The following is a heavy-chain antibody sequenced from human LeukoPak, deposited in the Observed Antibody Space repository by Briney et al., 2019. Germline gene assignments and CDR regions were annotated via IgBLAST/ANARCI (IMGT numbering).Heavy chain of an antibody. CDR1: GFTFSNYW. CDR2: IYSDGSSL. D-gene: IGHD1-26*01. V-gene: IGHV3-74*01. J-gene: IGHJ4*02. CDR3: ARSVGGMDY. Sequence: GGSLRLSCAASGFTFSNYWMHWVRQAPGKGLVWVSRIYSDGSSLSYADSVKGRVTISRDNARNMLYLQMDSLRAEDTAIYYCARSVGGMDYWGQGTLVTVS.